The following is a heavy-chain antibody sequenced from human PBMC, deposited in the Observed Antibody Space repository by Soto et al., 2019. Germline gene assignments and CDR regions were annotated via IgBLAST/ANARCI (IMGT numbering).Heavy chain of an antibody. CDR3: TTDTSLSGDPPFDY. CDR2: IKSKTDGGTT. J-gene: IGHJ4*02. D-gene: IGHD4-17*01. CDR1: GFTFSNAW. V-gene: IGHV3-15*01. Sequence: GGSLRLSCAASGFTFSNAWMSWVRQAPGKGLEWVGRIKSKTDGGTTDYAAPVKGRFTISRDDPKNTLYLQMNSLKTEDTAVYYCTTDTSLSGDPPFDYWGQGTLVTVSS.